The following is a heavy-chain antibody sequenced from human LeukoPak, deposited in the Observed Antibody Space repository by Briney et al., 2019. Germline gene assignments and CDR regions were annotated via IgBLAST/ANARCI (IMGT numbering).Heavy chain of an antibody. Sequence: GGSLRLSCAASGFIFSNYWMTWVRQAPGKGLEWVSSISSSSSYIYYADSVKGRFTISRDNAKNSLYLQMNSLRAEDTAVYYCARDGGYSYGFDYWGQGTLVTVSS. CDR1: GFIFSNYW. CDR2: ISSSSSYI. CDR3: ARDGGYSYGFDY. J-gene: IGHJ4*02. D-gene: IGHD5-18*01. V-gene: IGHV3-21*01.